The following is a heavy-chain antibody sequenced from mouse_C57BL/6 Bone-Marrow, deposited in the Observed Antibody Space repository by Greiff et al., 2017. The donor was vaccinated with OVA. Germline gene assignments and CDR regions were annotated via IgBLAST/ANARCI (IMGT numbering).Heavy chain of an antibody. J-gene: IGHJ4*01. CDR2: IRNKANNHAT. V-gene: IGHV6-6*01. D-gene: IGHD2-3*01. CDR1: GFTFSDAW. Sequence: EVQRVESGGGLVQPGGSMTLSCAASGFTFSDAWMDWVRQSPEKGLEWVAEIRNKANNHATYYAESVKGRFTISRDDSKSSVYLQMNSLRSEDTGIYYCTRYDGYPDYYAMDYWGQGTSVTVSS. CDR3: TRYDGYPDYYAMDY.